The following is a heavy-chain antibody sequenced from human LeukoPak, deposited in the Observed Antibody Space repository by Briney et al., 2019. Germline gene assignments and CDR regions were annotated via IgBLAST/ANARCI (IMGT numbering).Heavy chain of an antibody. CDR2: ISAYNGNT. D-gene: IGHD2-15*01. CDR3: ARSPPADIVVVVAAIGAFDI. Sequence: GASVKVSCKASGYTFTSYYMHWVRQAPGQGLEWMGWISAYNGNTNYAQKLQGRVTMTTDTSTSTAYMELRSLRSDDTAVYYCARSPPADIVVVVAAIGAFDIWGQGTMVTVSS. J-gene: IGHJ3*02. CDR1: GYTFTSYY. V-gene: IGHV1-18*04.